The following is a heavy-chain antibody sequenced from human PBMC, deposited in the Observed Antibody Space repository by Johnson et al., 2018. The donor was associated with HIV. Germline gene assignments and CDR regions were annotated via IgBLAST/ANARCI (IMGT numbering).Heavy chain of an antibody. CDR1: GFTFSTFA. D-gene: IGHD3-3*01. CDR3: ARPAGDFWSGYYDAFDI. Sequence: QVQLVESGGGVVQPGTSLRLSCAASGFTFSTFAMHWVRQAPGKGLEWVAVISYDGTNNQNGDSVKGRFTISRDNSKNTLYLQMNSLRAEDTAVYYCARPAGDFWSGYYDAFDIWGQGTMVTVSS. CDR2: ISYDGTNN. J-gene: IGHJ3*02. V-gene: IGHV3-30*04.